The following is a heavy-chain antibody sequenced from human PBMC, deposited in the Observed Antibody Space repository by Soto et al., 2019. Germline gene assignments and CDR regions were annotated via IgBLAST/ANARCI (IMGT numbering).Heavy chain of an antibody. CDR1: GGSISSYY. D-gene: IGHD1-26*01. CDR3: ARRYGGNLDY. CDR2: IYYSGST. Sequence: QVQLQESGPGLVKPSETLSLTCTVSGGSISSYYWSWIRQPPGKGLEWIGYIYYSGSTNYNPSLKIRVTISVDTSKNQFSLKRSSVTAADTAVYYCARRYGGNLDYWGQGTLVTVSS. J-gene: IGHJ4*02. V-gene: IGHV4-59*08.